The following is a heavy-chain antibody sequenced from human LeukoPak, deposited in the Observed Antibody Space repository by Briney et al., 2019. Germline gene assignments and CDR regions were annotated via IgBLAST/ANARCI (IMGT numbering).Heavy chain of an antibody. CDR3: ATDPSYGDYVDY. Sequence: GGSLRLSCAASGFTFSSYWMSWVRQAPGTGLEWVANIKQDGSEKHYVDSVKGRFTISRDNAKNSLYLQMTSLRAEDTAVYYCATDPSYGDYVDYWGQGTLVTVSS. CDR2: IKQDGSEK. V-gene: IGHV3-7*04. CDR1: GFTFSSYW. J-gene: IGHJ4*02. D-gene: IGHD4-17*01.